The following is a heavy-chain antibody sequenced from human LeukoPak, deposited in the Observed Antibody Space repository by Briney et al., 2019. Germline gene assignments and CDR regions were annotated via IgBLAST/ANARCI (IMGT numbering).Heavy chain of an antibody. CDR3: AKGLISSATYFSYFDY. CDR1: GFTFSSYG. Sequence: GGPLRLSCAASGFTFSSYGMSWVRQAPGKGLEWVSAISAGGDLTNYADSVKGRFTISRDSSKNMLYVQMNSLRAEDTAVYYCAKGLISSATYFSYFDYWGQGTLVTVSS. CDR2: ISAGGDLT. J-gene: IGHJ4*02. V-gene: IGHV3-23*01. D-gene: IGHD1-26*01.